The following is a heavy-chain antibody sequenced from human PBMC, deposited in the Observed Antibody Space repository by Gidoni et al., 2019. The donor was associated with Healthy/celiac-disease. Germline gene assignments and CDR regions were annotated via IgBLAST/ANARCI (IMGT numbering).Heavy chain of an antibody. Sequence: QVQLQESGPGLVKPSQTLSLTCTVSGGSISRGGYYWSWIRQHPGKGLEWIGYIYYSGSTYYNPSLKSRVTISVDTSKNQFSLKLSSVTAADTAVYYCATVTYGDYPNDAFDIWGQGTMVTVSS. D-gene: IGHD4-17*01. CDR2: IYYSGST. CDR3: ATVTYGDYPNDAFDI. CDR1: GGSISRGGYY. V-gene: IGHV4-31*03. J-gene: IGHJ3*02.